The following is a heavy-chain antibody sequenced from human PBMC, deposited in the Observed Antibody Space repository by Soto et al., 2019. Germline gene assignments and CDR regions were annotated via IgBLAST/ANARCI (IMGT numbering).Heavy chain of an antibody. CDR3: APVTIFGSEDFDI. D-gene: IGHD3-3*01. CDR1: GYPFTNSG. Sequence: QAQLVQSGAELKKPGASVKVSCKASGYPFTNSGISWVRQAPGQGLEWMGWISAYTGNTNYAQNLQGRVSMTPDTSTSSAYLELSSLRSEGTAVYFCAPVTIFGSEDFDICGQGTLVTVSS. CDR2: ISAYTGNT. J-gene: IGHJ3*02. V-gene: IGHV1-18*01.